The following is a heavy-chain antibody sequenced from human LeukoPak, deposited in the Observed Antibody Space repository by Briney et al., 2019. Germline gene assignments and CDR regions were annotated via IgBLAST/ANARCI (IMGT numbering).Heavy chain of an antibody. CDR3: ARDRYYASGSYNWFDP. J-gene: IGHJ5*02. CDR2: ISSSSSI. D-gene: IGHD3-10*01. V-gene: IGHV3-21*05. CDR1: GFTFSSYS. Sequence: PGGSLRLSCEASGFTFSSYSMNWVRQAPGKGLEWVSHISSSSSINYADSVKGRFTISRDNAKNSLYLQMNSLRAEDTAVYYCARDRYYASGSYNWFDPWGQGTLVTVSS.